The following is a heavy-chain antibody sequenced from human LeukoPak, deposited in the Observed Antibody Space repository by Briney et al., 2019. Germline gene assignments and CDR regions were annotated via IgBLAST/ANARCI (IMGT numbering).Heavy chain of an antibody. Sequence: GGSLRLSCAGSGFTFIYYYMSWIRQAPGKGLEWVSYISSSGRTIYYADSVKCRFTISRDKAKNSLYLQMNSLRAEDTAVYYCARADCSSSSCYELDYWGQGTLVTVSS. CDR2: ISSSGRTI. CDR1: GFTFIYYY. CDR3: ARADCSSSSCYELDY. D-gene: IGHD2-2*01. V-gene: IGHV3-11*04. J-gene: IGHJ4*02.